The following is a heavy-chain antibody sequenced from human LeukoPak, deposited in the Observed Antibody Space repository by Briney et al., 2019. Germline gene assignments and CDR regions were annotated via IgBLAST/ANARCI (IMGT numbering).Heavy chain of an antibody. CDR2: ISWNSGSI. CDR1: GFTFDDYA. Sequence: GGSLRLSCAASGFTFDDYAMHWVRQAPGKGLEWVSGISWNSGSIGYADSVKGRFTISRDNAKNSLYLQMNSLRAEDMALYYCAKGSGYSYGYWGFDYWGQGTLVTVSS. D-gene: IGHD5-18*01. J-gene: IGHJ4*02. CDR3: AKGSGYSYGYWGFDY. V-gene: IGHV3-9*03.